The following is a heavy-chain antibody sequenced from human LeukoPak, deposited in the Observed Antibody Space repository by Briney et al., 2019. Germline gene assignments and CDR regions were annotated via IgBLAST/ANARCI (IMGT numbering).Heavy chain of an antibody. CDR2: IRSKAYGGTT. Sequence: PGGSLRLSCTASGFTFGDYAMSWFRQAPGKGLEWVGFIRSKAYGGTTEYAASVKGGFTISRDDSKSIAYLQMNSLKTEDTAVYYCTRDLYGDDYYFDYWGQGTLVTVSS. J-gene: IGHJ4*02. D-gene: IGHD4-17*01. V-gene: IGHV3-49*03. CDR3: TRDLYGDDYYFDY. CDR1: GFTFGDYA.